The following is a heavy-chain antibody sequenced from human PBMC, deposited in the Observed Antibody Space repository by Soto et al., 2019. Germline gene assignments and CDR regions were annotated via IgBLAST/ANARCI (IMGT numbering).Heavy chain of an antibody. D-gene: IGHD1-26*01. CDR1: GYTFSGHY. CDR3: GRGRSGQIVIFY. CDR2: IGPESGAT. J-gene: IGHJ4*02. V-gene: IGHV1-2*02. Sequence: ASVKVSCKTSGYTFSGHYIHWVRQAPQQGPEWMGEIGPESGATRYAEKFRGRATMTMGTSITTVYMELRNLSHDDTAVYYCGRGRSGQIVIFYWGQGTPVTVSS.